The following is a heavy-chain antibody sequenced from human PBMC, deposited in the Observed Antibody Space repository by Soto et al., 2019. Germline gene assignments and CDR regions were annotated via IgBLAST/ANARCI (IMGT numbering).Heavy chain of an antibody. J-gene: IGHJ6*02. Sequence: PGGSLRLSCAASGFTFSSYGMHWVRQAPGKGLEWVAVISYDGSNKYYADSVKGRFTISRDNSKNTLYLQMNSLRAEDTAVYYCAKDFVTMVRGVINVDYYYGMDVWGQGTTVTVSS. CDR1: GFTFSSYG. D-gene: IGHD3-10*01. CDR3: AKDFVTMVRGVINVDYYYGMDV. V-gene: IGHV3-30*18. CDR2: ISYDGSNK.